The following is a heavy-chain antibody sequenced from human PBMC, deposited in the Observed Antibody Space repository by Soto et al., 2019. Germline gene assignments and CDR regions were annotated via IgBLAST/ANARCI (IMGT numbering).Heavy chain of an antibody. CDR1: GYTFTSYG. CDR2: ISAYNGNT. Sequence: GASVKVSCKASGYTFTSYGISWVRQAPGQGLEWMGWISAYNGNTNYAQKLQGRVTMTTDTSTSTAYMELRSLRSDDTAVYYCARVYYDFWSGYYNHDYWGLGTLVTVSS. V-gene: IGHV1-18*01. D-gene: IGHD3-3*01. J-gene: IGHJ4*02. CDR3: ARVYYDFWSGYYNHDY.